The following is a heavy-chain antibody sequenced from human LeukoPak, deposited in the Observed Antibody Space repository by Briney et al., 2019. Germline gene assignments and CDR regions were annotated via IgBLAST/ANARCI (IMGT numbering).Heavy chain of an antibody. CDR3: TKKTSYYDSSGALDY. J-gene: IGHJ4*02. Sequence: GGSLRLSCTASGFTFSNYAMTWVRQAPGKGLELLSVISGSGGSTYHADSVKGRFTISRDNSKNTLFLQMNSLRAEDTAVYYCTKKTSYYDSSGALDYWGQGTLVTVSS. V-gene: IGHV3-23*01. D-gene: IGHD3-22*01. CDR2: ISGSGGST. CDR1: GFTFSNYA.